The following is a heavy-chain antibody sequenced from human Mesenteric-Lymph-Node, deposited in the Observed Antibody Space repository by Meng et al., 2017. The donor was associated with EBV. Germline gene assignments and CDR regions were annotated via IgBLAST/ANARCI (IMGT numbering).Heavy chain of an antibody. CDR2: IYYSGST. D-gene: IGHD4-17*01. J-gene: IGHJ5*02. V-gene: IGHV4-31*03. Sequence: QGRLRRPGPGVVKPSQTLSLTCTGSGGSISSCGFYWSWIRQHPGKGLEWIGYIYYSGSTYYNPSLRSRVAISIDTSKNQFSLKLTSVTAADTAVYFCARTNYGDYNWFDPWGQGTLVTVSS. CDR1: GGSISSCGFY. CDR3: ARTNYGDYNWFDP.